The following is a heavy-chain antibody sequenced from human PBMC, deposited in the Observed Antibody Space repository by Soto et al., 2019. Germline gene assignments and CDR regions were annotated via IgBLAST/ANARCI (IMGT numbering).Heavy chain of an antibody. CDR3: ARVKGGSGSYSYYYYYYGMDV. D-gene: IGHD3-10*01. V-gene: IGHV4-59*01. CDR2: IYYSGST. CDR1: GGSISSYY. J-gene: IGHJ6*02. Sequence: SETLSLTCTVSGGSISSYYWSLIRQPPGKGLEWIGYIYYSGSTNYNPSLKSRVTISVDTSKNQFSLKLSSVTAADTAVYYCARVKGGSGSYSYYYYYYGMDVWGQGTTVTVSS.